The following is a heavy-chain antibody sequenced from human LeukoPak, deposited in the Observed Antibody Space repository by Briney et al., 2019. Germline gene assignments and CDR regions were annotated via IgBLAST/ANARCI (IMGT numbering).Heavy chain of an antibody. J-gene: IGHJ3*02. CDR3: AGRNTGGAFDI. CDR2: IYYSGST. V-gene: IGHV4-31*03. D-gene: IGHD1-14*01. Sequence: SETLSLTCTVSGGSISSGGYYWSWIRRHPGKGLEWIGYIYYSGSTYYNPSLKSRVTISVDTSKNQFSLKLSSVTAADTAVYYCAGRNTGGAFDIWGQGTMVTVSS. CDR1: GGSISSGGYY.